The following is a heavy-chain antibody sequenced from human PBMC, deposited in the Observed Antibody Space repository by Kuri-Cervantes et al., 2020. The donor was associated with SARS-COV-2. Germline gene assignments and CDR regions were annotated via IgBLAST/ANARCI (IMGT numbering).Heavy chain of an antibody. V-gene: IGHV3-49*02. Sequence: GESLKISCAASGFTFSFYWMSWVRQAPGKGLEWVGFIRSKAYGGTTEYAASVKGRFTISRDDSKSIAYLQMNSLKTEDTAVYYCTRELVVPAAIYPDAFDIWGQGTMVTVSS. CDR2: IRSKAYGGTT. CDR3: TRELVVPAAIYPDAFDI. J-gene: IGHJ3*02. D-gene: IGHD2-2*02. CDR1: GFTFSFYW.